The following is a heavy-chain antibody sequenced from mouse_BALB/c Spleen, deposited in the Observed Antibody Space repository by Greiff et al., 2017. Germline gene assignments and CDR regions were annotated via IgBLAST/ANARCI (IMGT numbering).Heavy chain of an antibody. Sequence: QVQLKESGPGLVAPSQSLSITCTVSGFSLTSYDISWIRQPPGKGLEWLGVIWTGGGTNYNSAFMSRLSISKDNSKSQVFLKMNSLQTDDTAIYYCVRDTTVVATDYYAMDYWGQGTSVTVSA. CDR2: IWTGGGT. V-gene: IGHV2-9-2*01. CDR1: GFSLTSYD. CDR3: VRDTTVVATDYYAMDY. J-gene: IGHJ4*01. D-gene: IGHD1-1*01.